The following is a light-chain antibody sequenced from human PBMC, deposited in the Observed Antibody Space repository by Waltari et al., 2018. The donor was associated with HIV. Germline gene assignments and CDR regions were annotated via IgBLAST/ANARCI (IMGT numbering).Light chain of an antibody. CDR3: QQYYSYPPT. CDR2: GAS. CDR1: QGISSY. J-gene: IGKJ1*01. V-gene: IGKV1-8*01. Sequence: AIRMTHSPSSFPASTGDRVTITCRASQGISSYLAWYQQRPGRAPKLLIYGASSLQSGVPSRISGSGSGTEFTLTISCLQSEDFATYYCQQYYSYPPTFGQGTKVEIK.